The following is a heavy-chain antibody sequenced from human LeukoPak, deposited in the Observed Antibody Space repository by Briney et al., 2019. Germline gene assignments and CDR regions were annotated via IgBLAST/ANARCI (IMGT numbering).Heavy chain of an antibody. CDR2: IKQYGREK. V-gene: IGHV3-7*01. J-gene: IGHJ3*02. CDR3: ATTQRTSGQYGNAFDI. D-gene: IGHD6-19*01. Sequence: GGSVTLSCAASGFNFCSYWMSWVRQAPGKGREGVANIKQYGREKYYVDSLKGRITISRDSDKSSMYLQMNSLRDEATDLYYCATTQRTSGQYGNAFDIWGQGTMVTVSS. CDR1: GFNFCSYW.